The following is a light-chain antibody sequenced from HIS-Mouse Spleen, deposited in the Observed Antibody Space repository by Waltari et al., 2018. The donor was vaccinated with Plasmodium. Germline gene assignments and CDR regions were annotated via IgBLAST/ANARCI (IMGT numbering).Light chain of an antibody. CDR3: QAWDSSTVV. Sequence: SYELTQPPSVSVSPGQPASITCSGDQLGDKYACWYQQKPGQSPVLVIYKDSKRPSGIPERFSGSNSGNTATLTISGTQAMDEADYYCQAWDSSTVVFGGGTKLTVL. J-gene: IGLJ2*01. CDR1: QLGDKY. V-gene: IGLV3-1*01. CDR2: KDS.